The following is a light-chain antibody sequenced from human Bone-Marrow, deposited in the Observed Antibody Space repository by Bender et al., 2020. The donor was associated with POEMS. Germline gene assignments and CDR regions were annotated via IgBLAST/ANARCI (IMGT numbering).Light chain of an antibody. CDR3: CSYANGDTVVI. CDR2: EVS. V-gene: IGLV2-8*01. Sequence: QSALAQPPSASGSPGQSVTISCIGTSSDVGGYNFVSWYQQHPGKAPKVLIYEVSHRPSGVSNRFSGSKSGITASLTISGLQAEDEADYYCCSYANGDTVVIFGGGSKLTVL. J-gene: IGLJ2*01. CDR1: SSDVGGYNF.